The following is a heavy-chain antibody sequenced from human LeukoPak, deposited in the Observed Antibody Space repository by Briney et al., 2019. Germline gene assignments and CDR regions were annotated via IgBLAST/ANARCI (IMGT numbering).Heavy chain of an antibody. CDR1: GGTFSSYA. D-gene: IGHD3-22*01. V-gene: IGHV1-69*06. CDR3: ARGDGSGYRKPFDY. CDR2: IIPIFGTA. J-gene: IGHJ4*02. Sequence: SVKVSCKASGGTFSSYAISWVRQAPGQGLEWMGGIIPIFGTANYAQKFQGRVTITADKSTSTAYMELSSLRSEDTAVYYCARGDGSGYRKPFDYWGQGTLVTVSS.